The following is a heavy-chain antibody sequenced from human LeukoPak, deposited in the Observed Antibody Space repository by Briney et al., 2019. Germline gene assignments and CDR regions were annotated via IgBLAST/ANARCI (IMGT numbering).Heavy chain of an antibody. Sequence: ASVKVSCKASGYTFIDYFIHWVRQAPGQGLEWMGLINPNNGDTNYAQKLQGRVTMTTDTSTTTAYMELRSLRSGDTAFYYCARDPSNTSGWKTWFDTWGQGTLVTVSS. V-gene: IGHV1-18*04. CDR3: ARDPSNTSGWKTWFDT. D-gene: IGHD6-19*01. CDR1: GYTFIDYF. CDR2: INPNNGDT. J-gene: IGHJ5*02.